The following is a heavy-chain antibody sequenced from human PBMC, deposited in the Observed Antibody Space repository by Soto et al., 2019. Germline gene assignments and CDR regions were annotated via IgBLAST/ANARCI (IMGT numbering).Heavy chain of an antibody. Sequence: QVQLVQSGAEVKKPGSSVKVSCTASGGTFSSYAISWVRQAPGQGLEWMGGIIPIFGTANYAQKFQGRVTITADESTSKAYMELSSLRSEDTAVYYCARDSHGRFLEWSDPVGGMDVWGQGTTVTVSS. CDR3: ARDSHGRFLEWSDPVGGMDV. V-gene: IGHV1-69*01. CDR2: IIPIFGTA. CDR1: GGTFSSYA. J-gene: IGHJ6*02. D-gene: IGHD3-3*01.